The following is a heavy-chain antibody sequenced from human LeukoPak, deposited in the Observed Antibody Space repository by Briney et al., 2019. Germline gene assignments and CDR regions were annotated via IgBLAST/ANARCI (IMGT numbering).Heavy chain of an antibody. Sequence: ASVKVSCKASGYTFTSYYMHWVRQAPGQGLEWMGIINPSGGSTSYAQKFQGRVTMTRDTSTSTVYMELSSLRSEDTAVYYCARDGGRYFDANWFDPWGQGTLVTVSS. CDR2: INPSGGST. D-gene: IGHD3-9*01. CDR3: ARDGGRYFDANWFDP. J-gene: IGHJ5*02. V-gene: IGHV1-46*01. CDR1: GYTFTSYY.